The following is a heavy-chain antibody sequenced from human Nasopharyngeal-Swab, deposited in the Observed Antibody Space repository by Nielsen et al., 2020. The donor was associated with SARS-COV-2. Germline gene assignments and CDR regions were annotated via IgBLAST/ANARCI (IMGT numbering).Heavy chain of an antibody. D-gene: IGHD1-26*01. J-gene: IGHJ4*02. CDR3: ARGVGSSSYRVVDY. CDR2: IYYSGST. Sequence: PGKGLEWIGYIYYSGSTNYNPSLKSRVTISVDTYKNQFSLKLSSVTAADTAVYYCARGVGSSSYRVVDYWGQGTLVTVSS. V-gene: IGHV4-59*13.